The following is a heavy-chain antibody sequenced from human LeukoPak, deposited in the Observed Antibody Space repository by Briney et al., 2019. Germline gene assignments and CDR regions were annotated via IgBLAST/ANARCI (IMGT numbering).Heavy chain of an antibody. D-gene: IGHD4-23*01. CDR2: IYTSGST. V-gene: IGHV4-4*07. J-gene: IGHJ4*02. CDR1: GGSISSYY. CDR3: ARERTTVVTSLFDY. Sequence: SETLSLTCTVSGGSISSYYWSWIRQPAGKGLEWIGRIYTSGSTNYNPSLKSRVTMSVDTSKNQFSLKLSSVTAADTAVYYCARERTTVVTSLFDYWGQGTLVTVSS.